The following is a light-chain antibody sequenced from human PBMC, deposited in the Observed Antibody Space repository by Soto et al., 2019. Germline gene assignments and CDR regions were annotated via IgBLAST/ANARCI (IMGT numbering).Light chain of an antibody. V-gene: IGLV2-11*01. CDR2: DVT. CDR1: GNDVGAYNY. J-gene: IGLJ1*01. Sequence: QSALTQPRSVSGSPGQSVTISCTGTGNDVGAYNYVSWYQQHPGRPPKLRIYDVTKWPSGVPERFSGSKSGNTASLTISGLQAEDEADYFCCSYAGGYIYLFGTGTKLTVL. CDR3: CSYAGGYIYL.